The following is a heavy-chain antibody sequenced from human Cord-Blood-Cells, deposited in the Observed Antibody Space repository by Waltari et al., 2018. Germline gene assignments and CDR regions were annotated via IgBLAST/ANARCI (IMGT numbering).Heavy chain of an antibody. V-gene: IGHV4-39*01. J-gene: IGHJ4*02. Sequence: QLQLQESGPGLVKPSETLSLTCTVPGGSISSSSYSWGWIRQPPGKGLEWIGSIYYSGSTYYNPSLKSRVTISVDTSKNQFSLKLSSVTAADTAVYYCARLGGPLLDYWGQGTLVTVSS. CDR1: GGSISSSSYS. D-gene: IGHD3-16*01. CDR2: IYYSGST. CDR3: ARLGGPLLDY.